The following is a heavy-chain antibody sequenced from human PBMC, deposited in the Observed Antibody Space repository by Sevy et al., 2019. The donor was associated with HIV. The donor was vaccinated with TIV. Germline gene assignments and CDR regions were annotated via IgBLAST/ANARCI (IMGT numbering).Heavy chain of an antibody. CDR1: GYNLNNYY. Sequence: ASVKVSCKASGYNLNNYYMHWVRQAPGQGLEWMGLINPSGGSTSYAQKFQGRVTMTRDTSTSTLHMELSSLRSEDTAVYYCARVYYYDYSGPGYRGQGTLVTVSS. V-gene: IGHV1-46*02. J-gene: IGHJ4*02. CDR2: INPSGGST. D-gene: IGHD3-22*01. CDR3: ARVYYYDYSGPGY.